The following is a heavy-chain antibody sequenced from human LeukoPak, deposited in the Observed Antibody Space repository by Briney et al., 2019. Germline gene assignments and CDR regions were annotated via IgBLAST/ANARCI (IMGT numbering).Heavy chain of an antibody. CDR2: ISSSQTY. J-gene: IGHJ6*03. CDR1: GFTFSSYD. Sequence: PGGSLRLSCTASGFTFSSYDMNWVRQAPGEGLEWVSSISSSQTYYADSVKGRFTISRDNAKNSLYLQMNSLSADDTAVYYCARTETWYSSGWGYYYYMDVWGRGTTVTISS. D-gene: IGHD6-25*01. CDR3: ARTETWYSSGWGYYYYMDV. V-gene: IGHV3-21*01.